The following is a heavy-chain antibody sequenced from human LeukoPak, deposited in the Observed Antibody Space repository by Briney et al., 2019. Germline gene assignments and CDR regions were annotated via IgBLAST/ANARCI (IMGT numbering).Heavy chain of an antibody. Sequence: GGSLRLSCAASGFTYSDYYMSWLRQAPGKGLEWVSYISRGGSTTYYAGSVKGRFTISRDNAKNSLFLQTNSLRGEDTAVYYCARYYGSGFMDVWGQGTTVTVS. CDR2: ISRGGSTT. CDR1: GFTYSDYY. D-gene: IGHD3-10*01. J-gene: IGHJ6*02. CDR3: ARYYGSGFMDV. V-gene: IGHV3-11*01.